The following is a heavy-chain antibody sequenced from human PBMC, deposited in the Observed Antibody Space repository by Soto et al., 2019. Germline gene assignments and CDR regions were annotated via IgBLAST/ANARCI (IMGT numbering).Heavy chain of an antibody. D-gene: IGHD4-17*01. CDR3: ARHRDGDYVDY. Sequence: SETLSLTCTVSGGSISSYYWSWIRQPPGKGLEWIGYIYYSGSTNYNPSLKSRVTISVDTSKNQFSLKLSSVTAADTAVYYCARHRDGDYVDYWGQGTLVTVSS. J-gene: IGHJ4*02. CDR1: GGSISSYY. V-gene: IGHV4-59*08. CDR2: IYYSGST.